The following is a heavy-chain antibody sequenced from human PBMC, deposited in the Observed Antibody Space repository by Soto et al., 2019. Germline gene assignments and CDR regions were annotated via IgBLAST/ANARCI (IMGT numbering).Heavy chain of an antibody. J-gene: IGHJ4*02. CDR3: ARDVGPVGATTCYFDY. CDR1: GGTFSSYA. CDR2: IIPIFGTA. D-gene: IGHD1-26*01. V-gene: IGHV1-69*13. Sequence: SVKVSCKASGGTFSSYAISWVRQAPGQGLEWMGGIIPIFGTANYAQKFQGRVTITADESTSTAYMELSSLRSEDTAVYYCARDVGPVGATTCYFDYWGQGTLVTVSS.